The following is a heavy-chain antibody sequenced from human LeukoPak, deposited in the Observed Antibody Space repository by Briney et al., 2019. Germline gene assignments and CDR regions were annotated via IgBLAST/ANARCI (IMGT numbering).Heavy chain of an antibody. CDR3: ARAVVVVAAFDY. Sequence: ASVKVSCKASGYTFTSYAMHWVRQAPGQRLEWMGWINAGNGNTKYSQKFQGRVTITRDTSASTAYMELSSLRSEDTAAYYCARAVVVVAAFDYWGQGTLVTVSS. J-gene: IGHJ4*02. CDR2: INAGNGNT. D-gene: IGHD2-15*01. V-gene: IGHV1-3*01. CDR1: GYTFTSYA.